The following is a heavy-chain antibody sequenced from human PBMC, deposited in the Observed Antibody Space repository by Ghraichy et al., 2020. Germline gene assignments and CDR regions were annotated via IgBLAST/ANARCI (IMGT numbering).Heavy chain of an antibody. CDR2: IYYSGST. CDR3: ARRGLAWELYYFDY. D-gene: IGHD1-26*01. V-gene: IGHV4-59*08. J-gene: IGHJ4*02. Sequence: SETVSLTCTVSGGSISSYYWSWIRQPPGKGLEWIGYIYYSGSTNYNPSLKSRVTISVDTSKNQFSLKLSSVTAADTAVYYCARRGLAWELYYFDYWGQGTLVTVSS. CDR1: GGSISSYY.